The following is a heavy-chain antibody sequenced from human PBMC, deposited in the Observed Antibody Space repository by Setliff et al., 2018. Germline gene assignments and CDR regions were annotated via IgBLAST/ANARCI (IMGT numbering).Heavy chain of an antibody. CDR3: VRGPGPSVVVAIPFDH. D-gene: IGHD3-22*01. V-gene: IGHV1-18*04. CDR2: ISPVYGIA. CDR1: GYSFIDYY. Sequence: ASVKVSCKASGYSFIDYYIHWVRQAPGQGLEWMGWISPVYGIANYARKFQGRVTMTADTSTTTAYLELTSLRYDDTAVYYCVRGPGPSVVVAIPFDHWGQGSLVTVSS. J-gene: IGHJ4*02.